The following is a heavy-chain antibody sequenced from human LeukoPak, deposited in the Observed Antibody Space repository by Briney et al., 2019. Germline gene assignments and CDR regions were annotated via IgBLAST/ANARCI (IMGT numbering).Heavy chain of an antibody. CDR1: GFSFDDYA. V-gene: IGHV3-9*01. J-gene: IGHJ4*02. CDR3: ARQSGSTWYSAPEDLDY. Sequence: PGGSLRLSCAASGFSFDDYAMHWVRQVPGKGLEWVSTINWNSGNIEYADSVKGRFTISRDNAKNSLYLQMNSLRAEDTAVYYCARQSGSTWYSAPEDLDYWGQGTLVTVSS. D-gene: IGHD6-13*01. CDR2: INWNSGNI.